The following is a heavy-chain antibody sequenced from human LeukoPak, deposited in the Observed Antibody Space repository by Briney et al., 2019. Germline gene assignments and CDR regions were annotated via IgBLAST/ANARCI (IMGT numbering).Heavy chain of an antibody. J-gene: IGHJ4*02. CDR1: GFTFSSYG. Sequence: GRSLRLSCAASGFTFSSYGMHWVRQAPGKGLEWVAVISYDGSNKYYADSVKGRFTISRDNSKNTLYLQMNSLRAEDTAVYYCARLGGSGSLFDYWGQGTLVTVSS. CDR3: ARLGGSGSLFDY. D-gene: IGHD3-10*01. V-gene: IGHV3-30*03. CDR2: ISYDGSNK.